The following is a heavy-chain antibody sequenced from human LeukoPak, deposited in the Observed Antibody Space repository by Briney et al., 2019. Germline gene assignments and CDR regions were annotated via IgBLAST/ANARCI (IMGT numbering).Heavy chain of an antibody. CDR1: GFAFSSYA. V-gene: IGHV3-23*01. J-gene: IGHJ4*02. D-gene: IGHD3-10*01. CDR3: AKETGIILVRGAVDY. Sequence: RTGGSLRLSCAASGFAFSSYAMSWVRQAPGKGLEWVSVTSGSGGNPYYADSVKGRFTISRDNSKNTLYLHMNSLRAEDTALYYCAKETGIILVRGAVDYWGQGTLVTVSS. CDR2: TSGSGGNP.